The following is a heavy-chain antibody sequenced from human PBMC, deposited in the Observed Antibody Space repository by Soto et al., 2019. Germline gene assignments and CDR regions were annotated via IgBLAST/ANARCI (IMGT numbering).Heavy chain of an antibody. D-gene: IGHD2-8*01. V-gene: IGHV4-31*03. CDR1: GGSISSGCYY. Sequence: QVQLQESGPGLVKPSQPLSLTCTVSGGSISSGCYYWSWIRQHPGKGLEWIGYIYYSGSTYYNPSLKSRVTISVDTSKNQFSLKLSSVTAADTAVYYCARDWCTNGVCRLDYWGQGTLVTVSS. CDR3: ARDWCTNGVCRLDY. J-gene: IGHJ4*02. CDR2: IYYSGST.